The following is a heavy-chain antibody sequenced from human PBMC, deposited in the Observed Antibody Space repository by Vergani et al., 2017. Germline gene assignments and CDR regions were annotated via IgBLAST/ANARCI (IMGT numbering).Heavy chain of an antibody. CDR2: IYYSGST. CDR3: ARHVVRGVIGLMPYYYYGMDV. V-gene: IGHV4-59*08. J-gene: IGHJ6*02. Sequence: QVQLQQWGAGLLKPSETLSLTCAVYGGSFSSYYWSWIRQPPGKGLEWIGYIYYSGSTNYNPSLKSRVTISVDTSKNQFSLKLSSVTAADTAVYYCARHVVRGVIGLMPYYYYGMDVWGQGTTVTVSS. D-gene: IGHD3-10*01. CDR1: GGSFSSYY.